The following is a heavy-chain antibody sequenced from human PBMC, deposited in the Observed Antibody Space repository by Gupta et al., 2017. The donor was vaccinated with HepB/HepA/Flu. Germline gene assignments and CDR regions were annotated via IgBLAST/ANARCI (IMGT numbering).Heavy chain of an antibody. CDR1: GGSFSGYY. J-gene: IGHJ6*02. V-gene: IGHV4-34*01. D-gene: IGHD2-2*01. Sequence: QVQLQQWGAGLLKPSETLSLTCAVYGGSFSGYYWSWIRQPPGKGLEWIGEINHSGSTNYNPSLKSRVTISVDTSKNQFSLKLSSVTAADTAVYYCARLGNLVSSTSFKGGYYYYYGMDVWGQGTTVTVSS. CDR2: INHSGST. CDR3: ARLGNLVSSTSFKGGYYYYYGMDV.